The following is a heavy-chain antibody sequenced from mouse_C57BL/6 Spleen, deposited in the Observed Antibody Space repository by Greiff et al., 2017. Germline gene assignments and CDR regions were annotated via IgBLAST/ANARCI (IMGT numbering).Heavy chain of an antibody. J-gene: IGHJ4*01. Sequence: QVQLKQPGAELVKPGASVKMSCKASGYTFTSYWITWVQQRPGQGLEWIGDIYPGSGSTNYNEKLKSKATLTVDTSSSTAYMQLSSLTSEDSAVYYCARGRDYDDYAMDYWGQGTSVTVSS. CDR1: GYTFTSYW. CDR3: ARGRDYDDYAMDY. CDR2: IYPGSGST. D-gene: IGHD2-4*01. V-gene: IGHV1-55*01.